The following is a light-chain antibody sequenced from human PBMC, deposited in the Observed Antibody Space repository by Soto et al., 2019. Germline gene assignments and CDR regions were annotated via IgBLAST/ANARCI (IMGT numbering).Light chain of an antibody. CDR3: SSYTSRSTNV. CDR2: EVS. CDR1: SSDVGGYNY. J-gene: IGLJ1*01. V-gene: IGLV2-14*01. Sequence: QSVLTQPASVSGSPGQSITISCTGTSSDVGGYNYVSWYQQHPGKAPKLMIYEVSNRPSGVSNRFSGSKSGNTASLTISGLQAEDEADYYCSSYTSRSTNVFGTGTKVTV.